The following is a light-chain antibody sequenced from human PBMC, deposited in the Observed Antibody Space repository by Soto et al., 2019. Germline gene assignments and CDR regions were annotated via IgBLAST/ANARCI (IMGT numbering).Light chain of an antibody. CDR1: QGISNY. J-gene: IGKJ3*01. Sequence: DVQMTQSPSSLSASVRDRVTITCRASQGISNYLAWYQHKPGKVPKLLIYAASTLQSGVTARFMGSGSWTDFSLTISSLHPEDVAAYYCQKYNSAPFTFGHGTKVHIK. CDR2: AAS. CDR3: QKYNSAPFT. V-gene: IGKV1-27*01.